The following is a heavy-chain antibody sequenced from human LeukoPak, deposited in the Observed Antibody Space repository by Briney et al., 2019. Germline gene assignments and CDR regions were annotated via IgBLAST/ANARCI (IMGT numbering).Heavy chain of an antibody. Sequence: SETLSLTCTVSGGSISNYYWSWIRQPPGKGLEWIGYIYNSGNTHYNPSLESRVIISVDTSKSQFSLKLSSVTAADTAVYYCARHKFMIGIDNWGQGTLVTVSS. CDR3: ARHKFMIGIDN. J-gene: IGHJ4*02. V-gene: IGHV4-59*08. CDR1: GGSISNYY. D-gene: IGHD3-16*01. CDR2: IYNSGNT.